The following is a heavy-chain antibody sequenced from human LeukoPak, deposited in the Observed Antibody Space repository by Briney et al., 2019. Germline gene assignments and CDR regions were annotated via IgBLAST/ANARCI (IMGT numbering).Heavy chain of an antibody. CDR1: LYTFTINY. CDR3: ARGQQVVRGYYYGMDV. J-gene: IGHJ6*01. D-gene: IGHD6-6*01. CDR2: INSSGGRI. V-gene: IGHV1-46*01. Sequence: ASVNDSFKASLYTFTINYMHWVRQTPRQGLEWMGIINSSGGRINYALRFLGRVTMTRDKSTSTVHMVLSSLRSEDPGVYYCARGQQVVRGYYYGMDVWGQGTTGNVSS.